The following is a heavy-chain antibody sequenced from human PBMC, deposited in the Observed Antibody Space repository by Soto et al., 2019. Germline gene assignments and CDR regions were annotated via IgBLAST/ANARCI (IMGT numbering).Heavy chain of an antibody. J-gene: IGHJ6*02. CDR1: GFTFSNAW. D-gene: IGHD3-3*01. CDR3: TTFGVVISGGMDV. V-gene: IGHV3-15*07. Sequence: EVQLVESGGGLVKPGGSLRLSCAASGFTFSNAWMNWVRQAPGKGLEWVGRIKSKTDGGTTDYAAPVKGRFTISRDDSKNTLYLKMDSLKTDDTAVYYCTTFGVVISGGMDVWGQGTTVTVSS. CDR2: IKSKTDGGTT.